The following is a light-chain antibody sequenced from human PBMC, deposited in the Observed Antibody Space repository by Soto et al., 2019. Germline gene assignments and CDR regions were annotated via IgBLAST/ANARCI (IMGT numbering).Light chain of an antibody. CDR1: NIGSKN. CDR3: QVWDSSNYV. J-gene: IGLJ1*01. V-gene: IGLV3-9*01. CDR2: RDK. Sequence: SYELTQPLSVSVALGQTARITCGGNNIGSKNVHWYQQKPGQAPVLVIYRDKKRPSGIPERFSGSNSGNTATLTISRAQGGDEADYYCQVWDSSNYVFGTGTKLTVL.